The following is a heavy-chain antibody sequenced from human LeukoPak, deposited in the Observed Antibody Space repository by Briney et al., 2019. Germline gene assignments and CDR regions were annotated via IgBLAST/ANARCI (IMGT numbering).Heavy chain of an antibody. V-gene: IGHV1-69*13. J-gene: IGHJ6*03. CDR1: GYTFTSYD. Sequence: SVNVSCKASGYTFTSYDISWVRQAPGQGLEWMGGIIPIFGTANYAQKFQGRVTITADESTSTAYMELSSLRSEDTAVYYCARVSSGWYSYYYYYYMDVWGKGTTVTISS. CDR2: IIPIFGTA. CDR3: ARVSSGWYSYYYYYYMDV. D-gene: IGHD6-19*01.